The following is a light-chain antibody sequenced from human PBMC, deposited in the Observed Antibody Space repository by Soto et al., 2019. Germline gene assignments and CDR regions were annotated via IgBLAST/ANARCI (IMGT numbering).Light chain of an antibody. CDR2: EVS. CDR3: SSYASSSTHWV. J-gene: IGLJ3*02. CDR1: SSDDGGYNY. V-gene: IGLV2-14*01. Sequence: QSALTQPASVSGSPGQSITISCTGTSSDDGGYNYVSWYQQHPGKAPKLMIYEVSNRPSGVSNRFSGSKSGNTASLTISGLQAEDEADYYCSSYASSSTHWVFGGGTKVTVL.